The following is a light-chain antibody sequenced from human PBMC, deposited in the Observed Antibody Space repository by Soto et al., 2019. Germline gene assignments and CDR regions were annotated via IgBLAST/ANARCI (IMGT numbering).Light chain of an antibody. CDR1: QSVSSSY. CDR3: QQYGSSPPEGT. J-gene: IGKJ5*01. V-gene: IGKV3-20*01. Sequence: EIVLTQSPGTLSLSPGERATLSCRASQSVSSSYLAWYQQKPGQAPRLLIYGASSRATGIPDRFSGSGSGTDFNLTISRLEPEDFAVYYCQQYGSSPPEGTFGQGTRLEIK. CDR2: GAS.